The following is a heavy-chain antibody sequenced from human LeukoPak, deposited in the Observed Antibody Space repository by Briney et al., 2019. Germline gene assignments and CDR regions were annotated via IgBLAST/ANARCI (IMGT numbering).Heavy chain of an antibody. V-gene: IGHV3-74*01. CDR3: ARGTAITAGIDF. D-gene: IGHD6-19*01. J-gene: IGHJ4*02. CDR1: GFAFSTYW. CDR2: INPEGAST. Sequence: GGSLRLSCAASGFAFSTYWMFWVRQAPGKGLVWVSQINPEGASTTYGDPAKGRFTASRDNAKNALHLQMNSLRVDDTAVYYCARGTAITAGIDFWGQGTLVTVSS.